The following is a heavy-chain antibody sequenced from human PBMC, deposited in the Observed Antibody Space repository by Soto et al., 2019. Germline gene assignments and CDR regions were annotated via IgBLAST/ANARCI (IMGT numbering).Heavy chain of an antibody. Sequence: SETLSLTCTVSGGSISSYYWSWIRQPPGKGLEWIGYIYYSGSTNYNPSLKSRVTISVDTSKNQFSLKLSSVTAADTAVYYCAREDSSGWYDYRGQGTLVTVSS. J-gene: IGHJ4*02. D-gene: IGHD6-19*01. CDR3: AREDSSGWYDY. CDR1: GGSISSYY. V-gene: IGHV4-59*01. CDR2: IYYSGST.